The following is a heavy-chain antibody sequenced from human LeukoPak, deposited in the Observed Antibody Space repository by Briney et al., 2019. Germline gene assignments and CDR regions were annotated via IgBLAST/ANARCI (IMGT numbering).Heavy chain of an antibody. CDR2: ISSSGGTI. CDR3: ARDLSYCTITSCSYYYYGMDV. CDR1: GFTFSSYE. D-gene: IGHD2-2*01. J-gene: IGHJ6*02. Sequence: GGSLRLSCSASGFTFSSYEMNWVRQAPGKGLEWVSYISSSGGTIYYTDSVKGRFTISRDNAKNSLYLQMNSLRAEDTAVYYCARDLSYCTITSCSYYYYGMDVWGQGTTVTVSS. V-gene: IGHV3-48*03.